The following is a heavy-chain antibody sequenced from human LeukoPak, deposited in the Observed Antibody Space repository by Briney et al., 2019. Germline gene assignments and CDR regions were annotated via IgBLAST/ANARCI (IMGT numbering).Heavy chain of an antibody. CDR3: AKKAAAGTFSRGYFDY. V-gene: IGHV3-23*01. J-gene: IGHJ4*02. CDR2: ISGSGGST. D-gene: IGHD6-13*01. CDR1: GFIFSSYA. Sequence: PGGSLRLSCAASGFIFSSYAMNWVRQAPGKGLEWVSGISGSGGSTYYADSVKGRFTISRDNSKNTLYLQMNSLRAEDTAVYYCAKKAAAGTFSRGYFDYWGQGTLVTVSS.